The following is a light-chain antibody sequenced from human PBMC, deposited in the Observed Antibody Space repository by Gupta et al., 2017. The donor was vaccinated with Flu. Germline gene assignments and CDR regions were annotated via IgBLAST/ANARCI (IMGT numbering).Light chain of an antibody. CDR3: QQTHSVPRT. CDR2: AAS. CDR1: QDISSW. J-gene: IGKJ4*02. V-gene: IGKV1-12*01. Sequence: DIQVTQSPSSVSASLGDRVTITCRASQDISSWLAWYQQKPGKAPKLLMSAASRLQSGVPSRFAGSGSGTEFTLTISSLKAEEFATYFGQQTHSVPRTFGEGTKVEIK.